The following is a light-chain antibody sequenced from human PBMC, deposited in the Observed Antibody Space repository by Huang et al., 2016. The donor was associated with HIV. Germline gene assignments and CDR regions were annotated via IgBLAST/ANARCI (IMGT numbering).Light chain of an antibody. CDR1: QSVRSSS. V-gene: IGKV3-20*01. CDR2: GAY. CDR3: QQYGSSPRT. J-gene: IGKJ2*01. Sequence: IVLTQSPGTLSLSPGERATLACRASQSVRSSSLAWYQQKPGQTPRLLIYGAYNRAGGIPSRFSGSQSGTDFTLAISSLEPEDFGVYYCQQYGSSPRTFGQGTKLEIK.